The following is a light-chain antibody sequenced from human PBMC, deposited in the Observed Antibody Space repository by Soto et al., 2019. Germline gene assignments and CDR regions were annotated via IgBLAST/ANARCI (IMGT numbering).Light chain of an antibody. CDR2: GAS. V-gene: IGKV3-11*01. J-gene: IGKJ5*01. CDR3: QQYNNWPS. Sequence: EIVLTQSPGTLSLSPGERATLSCRASQSVSNNYLAWYQQKPGQAPRLLIYGASNRATGIPARFSGSGSGTDFTLTISSLEPEDFAVYFCQQYNNWPSFGQGTRLEIK. CDR1: QSVSNNY.